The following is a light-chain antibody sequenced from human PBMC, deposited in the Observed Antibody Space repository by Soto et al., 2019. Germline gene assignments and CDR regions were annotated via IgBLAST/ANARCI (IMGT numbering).Light chain of an antibody. Sequence: DVQMTQSPSSLSALVGDRVTITCRASQSVSRYLNWNQHKPGKAPKLLINPASNLRSGVPSRFSGSGSGTDFTLTIDGLQPEDFAVYYCQQSYITPPVPFGQGTRLELK. V-gene: IGKV1-39*01. CDR3: QQSYITPPVP. CDR2: PAS. CDR1: QSVSRY. J-gene: IGKJ5*01.